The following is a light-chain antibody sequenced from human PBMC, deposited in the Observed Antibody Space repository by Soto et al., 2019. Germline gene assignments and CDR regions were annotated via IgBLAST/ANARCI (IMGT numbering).Light chain of an antibody. V-gene: IGKV1-39*01. CDR1: QSISSS. CDR2: AAS. J-gene: IGKJ1*01. CDR3: QQSYSTPRT. Sequence: DIQMTQSPSSLSASVRDRVTITCRASQSISSSLNWYQQKPGKAPKLLIYAASSLQSGVPSRFSGSGSGTDFTLTISSLQPEDFATYHCQQSYSTPRTFGQGTKVEIK.